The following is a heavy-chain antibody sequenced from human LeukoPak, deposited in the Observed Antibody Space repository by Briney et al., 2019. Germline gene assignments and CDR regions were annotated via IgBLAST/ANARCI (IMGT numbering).Heavy chain of an antibody. D-gene: IGHD3-16*02. V-gene: IGHV3-30*18. CDR3: AKDLLYSDVWGSYRPNPLDY. CDR1: GCTFSSYG. CDR2: ISYDGSNK. Sequence: GGSLRLSCAASGCTFSSYGRHWVRQAPGKGLEWVAVISYDGSNKYYADSVEGRFTISRDNSKNTLYLQMNSLRAEDTAVYYCAKDLLYSDVWGSYRPNPLDYWGQGTLVTVSS. J-gene: IGHJ4*02.